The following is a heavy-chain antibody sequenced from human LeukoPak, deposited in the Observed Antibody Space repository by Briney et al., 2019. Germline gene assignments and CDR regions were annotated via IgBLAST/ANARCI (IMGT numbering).Heavy chain of an antibody. CDR1: GFTFSNYW. D-gene: IGHD2-2*01. J-gene: IGHJ4*02. CDR2: INNDGSGT. V-gene: IGHV3-74*01. Sequence: PGGSLRLSCAASGFTFSNYWMHWVRQAPGKGLVWVSRINNDGSGTSYADSARGRFTISRDNAKSTLYLQMNSLRAEDTAVYYCARFSGYCSSRSCYRSLDYWGQGTLVTVSS. CDR3: ARFSGYCSSRSCYRSLDY.